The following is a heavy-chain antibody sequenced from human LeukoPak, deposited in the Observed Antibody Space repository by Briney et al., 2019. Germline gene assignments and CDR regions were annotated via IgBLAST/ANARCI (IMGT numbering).Heavy chain of an antibody. CDR1: GYSLPIYW. Sequence: GPPLKISCKGSGYSLPIYWSAWVRQMPGKGLEWMGIINPADSDTTYSPSFQAQATISADKSISTAYLQWSSLKASDTAMYYCARQMRGTVTSPFDSWGQGTLVTVSS. V-gene: IGHV5-51*01. CDR2: INPADSDT. J-gene: IGHJ4*02. D-gene: IGHD4-17*01. CDR3: ARQMRGTVTSPFDS.